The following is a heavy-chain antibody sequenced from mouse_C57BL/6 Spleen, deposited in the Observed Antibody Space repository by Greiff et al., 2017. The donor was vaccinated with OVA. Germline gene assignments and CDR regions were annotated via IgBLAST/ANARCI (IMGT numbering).Heavy chain of an antibody. D-gene: IGHD3-2*02. CDR3: ARVAQAYFDY. CDR2: IYPGDGDT. Sequence: VQLQQSGPELVKPGASVKISCKASGYAFSSSGMNWVKQRPGKGLEWIGRIYPGDGDTNYNGKFKGKATLTADKSSSTAYMQLSSLTSEDSAVYYCARVAQAYFDYWGQGTTLTVSS. CDR1: GYAFSSSG. J-gene: IGHJ2*01. V-gene: IGHV1-82*01.